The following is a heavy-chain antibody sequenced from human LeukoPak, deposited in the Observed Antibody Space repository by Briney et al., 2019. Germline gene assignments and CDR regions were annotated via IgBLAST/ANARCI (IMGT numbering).Heavy chain of an antibody. J-gene: IGHJ4*02. Sequence: SETLSLTCTVSGGSISNKYWSWIRQPPGKGLEWIGYIYYSGSTNYNPSLKSRVTISVDTSKNQFSLKLSSVTAADTAVYYCARDRGSQPFIDYWGQGTLVTVSS. CDR1: GGSISNKY. V-gene: IGHV4-59*01. D-gene: IGHD1-26*01. CDR2: IYYSGST. CDR3: ARDRGSQPFIDY.